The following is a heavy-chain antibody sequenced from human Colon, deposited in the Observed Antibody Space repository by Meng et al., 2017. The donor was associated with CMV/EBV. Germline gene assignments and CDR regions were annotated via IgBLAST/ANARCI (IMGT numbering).Heavy chain of an antibody. CDR1: GFTFSDYY. Sequence: QVQLVESGGALVKPGWCLRLSCAASGFTFSDYYMSWIRQAPGKGPEWVSYISGSSTDIKYVDSVKGRFTISRDNAKNSLYLQMNSLRADDTAVYYCSRDPRTLDYWGQGTLVTVSS. CDR2: ISGSSTDI. CDR3: SRDPRTLDY. V-gene: IGHV3-11*05. J-gene: IGHJ4*02.